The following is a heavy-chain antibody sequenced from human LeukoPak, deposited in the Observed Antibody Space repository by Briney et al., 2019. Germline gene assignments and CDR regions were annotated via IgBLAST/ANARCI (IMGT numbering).Heavy chain of an antibody. J-gene: IGHJ6*02. CDR2: IYHTGSN. V-gene: IGHV4-61*08. Sequence: TSETLSLTCTVSGGSVSSADYYWSWIRHPPGKALEWIGYIYHTGSNNYKYSLKSRVTISLDTSKNQFSLKLSSVTAADTAVYYCAREQGGAYYYGMDVWGQGTTVTVSS. CDR1: GGSVSSADYY. D-gene: IGHD1-26*01. CDR3: AREQGGAYYYGMDV.